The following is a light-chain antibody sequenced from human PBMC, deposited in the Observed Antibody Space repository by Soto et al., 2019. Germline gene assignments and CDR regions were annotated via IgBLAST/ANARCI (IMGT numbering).Light chain of an antibody. J-gene: IGKJ2*01. CDR1: QSVSSY. V-gene: IGKV3-11*01. Sequence: EIVLTQSPATLSLSPGERATLSCRASQSVSSYLAWYQQKPGQAPRLLIYDASNRATGIPPRFSGSGSGTDFTLTISSLEPEDFADYYCQQRSNWPPYTFGQGTKLEIK. CDR3: QQRSNWPPYT. CDR2: DAS.